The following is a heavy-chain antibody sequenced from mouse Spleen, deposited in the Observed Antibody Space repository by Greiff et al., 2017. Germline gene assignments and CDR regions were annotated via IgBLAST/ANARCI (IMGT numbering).Heavy chain of an antibody. V-gene: IGHV1-66*01. CDR1: GYSFTSYY. Sequence: VQRVESGPELVKPGASVKISCKASGYSFTSYYIHWVKQRPGQGLEWIGWIYPGSGNTKYNEKFKGKATLTADTSSSTAYMQLSSLTSEDSAVYYCAREAWFAYWGQGTLVTVSA. CDR2: IYPGSGNT. J-gene: IGHJ3*01. CDR3: AREAWFAY.